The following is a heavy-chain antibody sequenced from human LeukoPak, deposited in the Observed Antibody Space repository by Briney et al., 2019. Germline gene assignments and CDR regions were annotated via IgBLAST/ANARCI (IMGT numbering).Heavy chain of an antibody. CDR3: ARGWPDPYGDPVDWYFDL. J-gene: IGHJ2*01. CDR2: MNPNSGNT. Sequence: ASVKVSCKASGYTFTSYGINWVRQATGQGLEWMGWMNPNSGNTGYAQKFQGRVTITRNTSISTAYMELSSLRSEDTAVYYCARGWPDPYGDPVDWYFDLWGRGTLVTVSS. D-gene: IGHD4-17*01. CDR1: GYTFTSYG. V-gene: IGHV1-8*03.